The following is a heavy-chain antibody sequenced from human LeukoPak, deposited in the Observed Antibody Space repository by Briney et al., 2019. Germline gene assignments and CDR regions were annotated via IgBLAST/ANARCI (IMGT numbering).Heavy chain of an antibody. CDR3: AKDSLWFGELLSD. J-gene: IGHJ4*02. D-gene: IGHD3-10*01. V-gene: IGHV3-48*01. CDR1: GFTFSSYS. CDR2: ISSSSSTI. Sequence: PGGSLRLSCAASGFTFSSYSMNWVRQAPGKGLEWVSYISSSSSTIYYADSVKGRFTISRDNAKNSLYLQMNSLRAEDTALYYCAKDSLWFGELLSDWGQGTLVTVSS.